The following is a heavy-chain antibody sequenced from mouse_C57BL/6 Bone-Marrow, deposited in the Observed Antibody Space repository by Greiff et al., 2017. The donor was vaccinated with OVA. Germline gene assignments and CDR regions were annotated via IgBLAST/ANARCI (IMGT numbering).Heavy chain of an antibody. CDR2: IDPSDSYT. Sequence: QVHVKQSGAELVKPGASVKLSCKASGYTFTSYWMQWVKQRPGQGLEWIGEIDPSDSYTNYNQKFKGKATLTVDTSSSTAYMQLSSLTSEDSAVYYCARYQGYWGQGTTLTVSS. D-gene: IGHD3-2*02. CDR1: GYTFTSYW. J-gene: IGHJ2*01. V-gene: IGHV1-50*01. CDR3: ARYQGY.